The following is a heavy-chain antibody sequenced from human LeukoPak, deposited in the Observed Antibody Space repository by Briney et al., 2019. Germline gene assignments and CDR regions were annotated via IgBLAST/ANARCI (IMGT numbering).Heavy chain of an antibody. D-gene: IGHD2-2*01. CDR2: IIPIFGTA. CDR1: GGTRSSYA. V-gene: IGHV1-69*06. J-gene: IGHJ6*03. CDR3: ARDYCSSTSCYGNYYYYMDV. Sequence: ASVKVSFKASGGTRSSYAISWVRQAPGQGLEWMGGIIPIFGTANYAQKFQGRVTITADKSTSTDYMELSSLRSEDTAVYYCARDYCSSTSCYGNYYYYMDVWGKGTTVTISS.